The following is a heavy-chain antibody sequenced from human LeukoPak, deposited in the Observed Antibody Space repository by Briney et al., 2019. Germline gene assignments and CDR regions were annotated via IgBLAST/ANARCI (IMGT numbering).Heavy chain of an antibody. J-gene: IGHJ4*02. D-gene: IGHD3-3*01. Sequence: GESLKISCKGSGYSFASYWIGWVRQMPGKGLEWMGIIYPGDSDTRYSPSFQGQVTISADKSISTAYLQWSSLKASDTAMYYCARQGPPYYDFWSAGFDYWGQETLVTVSS. V-gene: IGHV5-51*01. CDR2: IYPGDSDT. CDR1: GYSFASYW. CDR3: ARQGPPYYDFWSAGFDY.